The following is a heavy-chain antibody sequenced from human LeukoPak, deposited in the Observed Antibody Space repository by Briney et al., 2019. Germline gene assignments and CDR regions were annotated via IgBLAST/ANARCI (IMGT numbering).Heavy chain of an antibody. V-gene: IGHV3-11*06. CDR3: ARAPHYSNYGPYYYGMDV. CDR2: ISSSSSYT. D-gene: IGHD4-11*01. CDR1: GFTFSDYY. Sequence: GGSLRLSCAATGFTFSDYYMSWIRQAPGKGLEWVSYISSSSSYTNYADSVKGRFTISRDNAKNSLYLQMNSLRAEDTAVYYCARAPHYSNYGPYYYGMDVWGQGTTVTVSS. J-gene: IGHJ6*02.